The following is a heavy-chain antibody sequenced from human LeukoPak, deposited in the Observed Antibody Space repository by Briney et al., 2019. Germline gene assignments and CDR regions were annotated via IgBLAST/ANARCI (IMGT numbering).Heavy chain of an antibody. D-gene: IGHD1-26*01. J-gene: IGHJ4*02. CDR1: GFTFSRHG. V-gene: IGHV3-30*03. CDR2: ISYDGSNK. Sequence: GGSLILSCAASGFTFSRHGMHWVRQAPGKGLEWVAVISYDGSNKDCADSVKGRFTISRDNSKNTLYLQMNSLRAEDTAVYYCARDQSGSYCIDYWGQGTLVTVSA. CDR3: ARDQSGSYCIDY.